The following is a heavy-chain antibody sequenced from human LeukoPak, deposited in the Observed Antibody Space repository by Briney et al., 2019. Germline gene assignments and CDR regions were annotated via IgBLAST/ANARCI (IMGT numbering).Heavy chain of an antibody. D-gene: IGHD2-2*01. CDR3: ARDPTIYCSTNCYRSGPGGGMDV. Sequence: GASVKVSCKASGYTFTSYGISWVRQAPGQGLEWMGWISAYNGDTNYVQKLQGRLTMTTDTSTSTAYMELRSLRSDDTAVYYCARDPTIYCSTNCYRSGPGGGMDVWGQGTTVTVSS. V-gene: IGHV1-18*01. CDR1: GYTFTSYG. J-gene: IGHJ6*02. CDR2: ISAYNGDT.